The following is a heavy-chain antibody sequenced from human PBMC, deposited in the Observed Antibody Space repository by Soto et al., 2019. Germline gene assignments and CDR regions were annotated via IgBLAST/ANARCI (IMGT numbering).Heavy chain of an antibody. CDR3: ARQGRYCSSTSCPPGGLDY. D-gene: IGHD2-2*01. Sequence: SETLSLTCTVSGGSISSSSYYWGWIRQPPGKGLEWIGSIYYSGSTYYNPSLKSRVTISVDTSKNQFSLKLSSVTAADTAVYYCARQGRYCSSTSCPPGGLDYWGQGTLVTVSS. V-gene: IGHV4-39*01. CDR2: IYYSGST. J-gene: IGHJ4*02. CDR1: GGSISSSSYY.